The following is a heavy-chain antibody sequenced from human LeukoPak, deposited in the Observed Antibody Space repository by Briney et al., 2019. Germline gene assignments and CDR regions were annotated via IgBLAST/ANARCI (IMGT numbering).Heavy chain of an antibody. D-gene: IGHD2-15*01. CDR2: IYYSGST. Sequence: PSETLSLTCTVSGGSISSYYWSWIRQPPGKGLEWIGYIYYSGSTNYNPSLKSRVTISVDTSKNQFSLKLSSVAAADTAVYYCARHFDVCSGGSCLLYFDYWGQGTLVTVSS. V-gene: IGHV4-59*08. J-gene: IGHJ4*02. CDR1: GGSISSYY. CDR3: ARHFDVCSGGSCLLYFDY.